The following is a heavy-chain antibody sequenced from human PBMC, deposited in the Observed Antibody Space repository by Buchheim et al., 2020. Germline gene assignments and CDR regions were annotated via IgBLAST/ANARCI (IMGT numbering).Heavy chain of an antibody. V-gene: IGHV3-48*03. CDR3: ARDVKDTAMVRAFDI. D-gene: IGHD5-18*01. J-gene: IGHJ3*02. CDR2: ISSSGSTI. Sequence: EVQLVESGGGLVQPGGSLRLSCAASGFTFSSYEMNWVRQAPGKGLEWVSYISSSGSTIYYADSVKGRFTISRDNAKNSLYMQMNSLRAEDTAVYYCARDVKDTAMVRAFDIWGQGT. CDR1: GFTFSSYE.